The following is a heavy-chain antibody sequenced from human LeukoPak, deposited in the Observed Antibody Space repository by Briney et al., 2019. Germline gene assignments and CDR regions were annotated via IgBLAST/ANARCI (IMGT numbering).Heavy chain of an antibody. CDR2: IYYSGST. Sequence: SETLSLTCTVSGGSISSGGYYWSWIRRHPGKGLEWIGYIYYSGSTYYNPSLKSRVTISVDTSKNQFSLKLSSVTAADTAVYYCARLRRKVVPAATQYYFDYWGQGTLVTVSS. J-gene: IGHJ4*02. V-gene: IGHV4-31*03. CDR3: ARLRRKVVPAATQYYFDY. CDR1: GGSISSGGYY. D-gene: IGHD2-2*01.